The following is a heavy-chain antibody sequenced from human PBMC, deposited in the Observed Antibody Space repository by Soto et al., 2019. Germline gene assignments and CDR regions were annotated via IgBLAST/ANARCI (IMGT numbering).Heavy chain of an antibody. J-gene: IGHJ6*02. CDR1: GFTVSSNY. CDR2: IYSGGST. V-gene: IGHV3-66*01. Sequence: PGGSLSLSCAASGFTVSSNYMSWVRQAPGKGLEWVSVIYSGGSTYYADSVKGRFTISRDNSKNTLYLQMNSLRAEDTAVYYCARVVSEDGYRILGVGYYYYGMDVWGQGTTVTVSS. CDR3: ARVVSEDGYRILGVGYYYYGMDV. D-gene: IGHD2-15*01.